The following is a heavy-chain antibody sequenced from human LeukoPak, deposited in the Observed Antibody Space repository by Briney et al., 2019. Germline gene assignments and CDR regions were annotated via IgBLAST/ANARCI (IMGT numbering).Heavy chain of an antibody. Sequence: SETLSLTCTVSGGSISSGSYYWSWIRQPTGKGLEWIGRIYTSGSTNYNPSLKSRVTISVDTSKNQFSLKLSSVTAADTAVYYCARGRELSFSITAPPYPVDAFDIWGQGTMVTVSS. CDR1: GGSISSGSYY. V-gene: IGHV4-61*02. D-gene: IGHD3-10*01. CDR2: IYTSGST. CDR3: ARGRELSFSITAPPYPVDAFDI. J-gene: IGHJ3*02.